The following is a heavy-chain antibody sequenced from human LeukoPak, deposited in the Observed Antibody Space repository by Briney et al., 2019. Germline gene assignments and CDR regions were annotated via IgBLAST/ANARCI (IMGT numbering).Heavy chain of an antibody. CDR2: INAGTSKT. Sequence: ASVKVSCKASGYTFTSYAIHWVRQAPGQRLEWMGWINAGTSKTKYSQKFQGRVTITADESTSTAYMELSSLRSEDTAVYYCARAPYYDILTGYYKAPDYWGQGTLVTVSS. CDR1: GYTFTSYA. V-gene: IGHV1-3*01. CDR3: ARAPYYDILTGYYKAPDY. D-gene: IGHD3-9*01. J-gene: IGHJ4*02.